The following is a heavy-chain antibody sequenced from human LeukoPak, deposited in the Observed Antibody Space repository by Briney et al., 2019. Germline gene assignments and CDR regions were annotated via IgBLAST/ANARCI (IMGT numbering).Heavy chain of an antibody. V-gene: IGHV1-8*01. CDR3: ARGQVLPAATYFYYYYGMDV. CDR1: GYTFTSYD. D-gene: IGHD2-2*01. CDR2: MNPNSGNT. Sequence: ASVKVSCKASGYTFTSYDINWVRQATGQGLEWMGWMNPNSGNTGYAQKFQGRVTMTRNTSISTAYMELSSLRSEDTAAYYCARGQVLPAATYFYYYYGMDVWGQGTTVTVSS. J-gene: IGHJ6*02.